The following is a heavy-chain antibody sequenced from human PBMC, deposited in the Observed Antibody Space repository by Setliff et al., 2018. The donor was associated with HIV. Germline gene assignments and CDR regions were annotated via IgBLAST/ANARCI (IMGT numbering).Heavy chain of an antibody. Sequence: PGGSLRLSCAASGFTFSNYVINWVRQAPGKGLEWISGISGSGVNSYYADSVKGRFTISRDNSKNTVYLKMNSLRAEDTAVDYCAKTSNTGYLFCSDYWGQGTLVTVSS. CDR3: AKTSNTGYLFCSDY. CDR2: ISGSGVNS. D-gene: IGHD3-9*01. V-gene: IGHV3-23*01. J-gene: IGHJ4*02. CDR1: GFTFSNYV.